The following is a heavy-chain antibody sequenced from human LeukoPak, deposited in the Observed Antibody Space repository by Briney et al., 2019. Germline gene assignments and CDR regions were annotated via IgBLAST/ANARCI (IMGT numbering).Heavy chain of an antibody. CDR3: ARLRITMVRGFYGMDV. CDR1: GGSFSGYY. V-gene: IGHV4-34*01. D-gene: IGHD3-10*01. J-gene: IGHJ6*02. CDR2: INHSGST. Sequence: SETLSLTCAVYGGSFSGYYWSWIRQPPGKGLEWIGEINHSGSTNYNPSLKSRVTISVDTSKNQFSPKLSSVTAADTAVYYCARLRITMVRGFYGMDVWGQGTTVTVSS.